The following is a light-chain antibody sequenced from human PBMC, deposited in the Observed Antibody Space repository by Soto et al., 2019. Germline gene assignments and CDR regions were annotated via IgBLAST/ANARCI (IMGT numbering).Light chain of an antibody. CDR2: GAS. J-gene: IGKJ1*01. Sequence: EIVLTQSPGTLSLSPGERATLSCRASQSVSSSYLAWYQQKPGQAPRLLIYGASNRATGIPDRFSGTGSETDFTLTISSLEPEDFAIYYCQQCGKIPLTFGQGTKVDI. CDR1: QSVSSSY. CDR3: QQCGKIPLT. V-gene: IGKV3-20*01.